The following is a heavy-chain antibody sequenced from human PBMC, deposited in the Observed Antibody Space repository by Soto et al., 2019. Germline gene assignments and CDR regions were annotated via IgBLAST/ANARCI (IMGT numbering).Heavy chain of an antibody. CDR2: ISAYNGNK. Sequence: ASVKVSFKASGYTFTSYGISWVRQAPGQGLEWMGWISAYNGNKKYAQKLQGRVTMTTDTSTSTAYMELRSLRSDDTAVYYCARDLGGSYYAPVDYWGQGTVVTVSS. CDR3: ARDLGGSYYAPVDY. V-gene: IGHV1-18*01. J-gene: IGHJ4*02. D-gene: IGHD1-26*01. CDR1: GYTFTSYG.